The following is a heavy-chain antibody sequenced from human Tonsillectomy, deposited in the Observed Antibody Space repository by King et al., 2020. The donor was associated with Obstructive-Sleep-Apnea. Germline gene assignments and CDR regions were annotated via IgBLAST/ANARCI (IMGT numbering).Heavy chain of an antibody. J-gene: IGHJ3*02. CDR3: ASPTGIVGATRSDAFDI. Sequence: QLQESGPGLVKPSETLSLTCNVSGYSISSGYYWGWIRQPPGKGLEYIGSIYHSGSTSYNPSLKSRVTISVDTSKNQFSLKLSSVTAADTAVYYCASPTGIVGATRSDAFDIWGQGTMVTVSS. CDR2: IYHSGST. CDR1: GYSISSGYY. D-gene: IGHD1-26*01. V-gene: IGHV4-38-2*02.